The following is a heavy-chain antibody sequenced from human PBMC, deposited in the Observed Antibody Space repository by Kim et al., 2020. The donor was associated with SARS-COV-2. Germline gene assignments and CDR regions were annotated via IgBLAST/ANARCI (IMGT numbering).Heavy chain of an antibody. Sequence: GGSLRLSCAASGFIFSGSAMHWVRQASGKGLEWVGRIRSKANSYATAYAASVKGRFTISRDDSKTTTYLQMNSLKTDDTAGYYCTRVPGTTLALWVAVD. D-gene: IGHD1-1*01. V-gene: IGHV3-73*01. CDR1: GFIFSGSA. CDR2: IRSKANSYAT. CDR3: TRVPGTTLALWVAVD. J-gene: IGHJ3*02.